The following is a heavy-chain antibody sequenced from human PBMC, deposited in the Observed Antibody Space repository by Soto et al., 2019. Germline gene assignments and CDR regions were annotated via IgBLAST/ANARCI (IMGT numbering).Heavy chain of an antibody. CDR3: ASGKDIVVVPAAIRSYYYYYGMDV. CDR2: IIPIFGTA. CDR1: GGTFSSYA. J-gene: IGHJ6*02. Sequence: SVKVSCKASGGTFSSYAISWVRQAPGQGLEWMGGIIPIFGTANYAQKFQGRVTITADESTSTAYMELSSLRSEDTAVYYCASGKDIVVVPAAIRSYYYYYGMDVWGQGTTVTVSS. D-gene: IGHD2-2*02. V-gene: IGHV1-69*13.